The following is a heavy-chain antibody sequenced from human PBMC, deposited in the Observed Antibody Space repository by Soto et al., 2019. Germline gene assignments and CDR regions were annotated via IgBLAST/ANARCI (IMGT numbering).Heavy chain of an antibody. V-gene: IGHV3-7*03. CDR2: MNQHGRDI. D-gene: IGHD2-8*02. Sequence: EVQLVESGGDLVQPGGSLRLSCAASGFTFNSYWMAWVRQSPGKGLEWVASMNQHGRDIQYVDSVSGRFTISRDNARNLLYLQMNNLRVEDTAIYYCATDTYCPATCYRGHGNWGQGTLVTVSS. CDR3: ATDTYCPATCYRGHGN. CDR1: GFTFNSYW. J-gene: IGHJ4*02.